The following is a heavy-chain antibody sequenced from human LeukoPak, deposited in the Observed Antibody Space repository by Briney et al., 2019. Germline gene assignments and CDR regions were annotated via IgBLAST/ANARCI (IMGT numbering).Heavy chain of an antibody. V-gene: IGHV3-7*03. CDR3: AREGSSWYLDY. CDR2: IKQDGSEK. J-gene: IGHJ4*02. CDR1: GFNFSSYW. Sequence: PGGSLRLSCAASGFNFSSYWMSWVRQAPGKGLEWVANIKQDGSEKYSVDSVKGRFTISSDNAKNSLYLQMNSLRAEDTAVYYCAREGSSWYLDYWGQGTLVTVSS. D-gene: IGHD6-13*01.